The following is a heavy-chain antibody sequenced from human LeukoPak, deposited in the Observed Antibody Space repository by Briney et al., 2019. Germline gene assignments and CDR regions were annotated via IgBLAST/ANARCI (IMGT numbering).Heavy chain of an antibody. V-gene: IGHV4-34*01. D-gene: IGHD2-15*01. Sequence: PSETLSLTCAVYGESFSGYYWTWIRQPPGKGLEWIGDVNHSGSTNYNPSLKSRVTISVDTSKNQFSLKLCSVTAADTAVYYCARGYCSSTSCYVGYCSGGSCYVFDYWGQGTLVTISS. J-gene: IGHJ4*02. CDR1: GESFSGYY. CDR3: ARGYCSSTSCYVGYCSGGSCYVFDY. CDR2: VNHSGST.